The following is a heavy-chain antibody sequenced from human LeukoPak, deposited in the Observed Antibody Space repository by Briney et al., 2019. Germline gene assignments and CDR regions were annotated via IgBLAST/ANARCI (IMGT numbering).Heavy chain of an antibody. CDR3: ARAVRGELGELSLISYYFDY. Sequence: ASVKVSCKASGYTFTGYYMHWVRQAPGQGLEWMGWINPNSGGTNYAQKFQGRVTMTRDTSIGTAYMELSRLRSDDTAVYYCARAVRGELGELSLISYYFDYWGQGTLVTVSS. CDR1: GYTFTGYY. J-gene: IGHJ4*02. CDR2: INPNSGGT. D-gene: IGHD3-16*02. V-gene: IGHV1-2*02.